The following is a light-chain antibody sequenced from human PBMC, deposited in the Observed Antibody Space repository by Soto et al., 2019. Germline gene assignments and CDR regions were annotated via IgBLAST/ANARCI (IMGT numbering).Light chain of an antibody. J-gene: IGLJ1*01. V-gene: IGLV2-11*01. CDR2: DVS. Sequence: QSALTQPRSVSGSPGQSVTISCTGTSSDVDDYNYVSWFQQHPGKAPKLMIYDVSERPSGVPDRFSGSKSGNTASLTISGLQAEDEADYYCSSYAGTNNYVFGTGTKLTVL. CDR1: SSDVDDYNY. CDR3: SSYAGTNNYV.